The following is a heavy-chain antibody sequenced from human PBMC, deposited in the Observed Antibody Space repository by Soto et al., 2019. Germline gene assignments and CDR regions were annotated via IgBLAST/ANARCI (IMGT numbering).Heavy chain of an antibody. Sequence: GGSLRLSCAVSTFNFTSYSLNWVRQAPGKGLEWVSSISATSTYIFYADSVKGRFTISRDNAQNSVSLQMNSLRAEDTALYYCARVNSATGSMHFDHWGQGTLVTVSS. J-gene: IGHJ4*02. CDR3: ARVNSATGSMHFDH. CDR1: TFNFTSYS. V-gene: IGHV3-21*01. D-gene: IGHD3-9*01. CDR2: ISATSTYI.